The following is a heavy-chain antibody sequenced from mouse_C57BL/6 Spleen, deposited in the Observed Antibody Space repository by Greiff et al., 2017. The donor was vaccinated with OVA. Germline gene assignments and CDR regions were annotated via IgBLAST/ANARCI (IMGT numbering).Heavy chain of an antibody. D-gene: IGHD5-1*01. CDR1: GYAFSSYW. J-gene: IGHJ3*01. CDR3: SSAGASYRTPFAY. CDR2: IYPGDGDT. Sequence: QVQLQQSGAELVKPGASVKISCKASGYAFSSYWMNWVKQRPGKGLEWIGQIYPGDGDTNYNGKFKGKATLTADKSSSTAYMQLRSLTSTASAVYFCSSAGASYRTPFAYWGQVTLVTVSA. V-gene: IGHV1-80*01.